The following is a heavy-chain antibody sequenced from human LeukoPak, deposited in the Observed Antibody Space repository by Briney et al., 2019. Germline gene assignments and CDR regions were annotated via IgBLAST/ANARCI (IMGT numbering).Heavy chain of an antibody. CDR2: INSSGGTT. Sequence: PGGSTRLSCAASGFTFSTFVMSWVRQAPGKGLEWVSIINSSGGTTYYADSVKGRFTISRDNSKNTLYLQMNSLRAEDTAVYYCAKHPGAGNFDYWGQGAQATVSS. D-gene: IGHD6-19*01. CDR1: GFTFSTFV. V-gene: IGHV3-23*01. J-gene: IGHJ4*02. CDR3: AKHPGAGNFDY.